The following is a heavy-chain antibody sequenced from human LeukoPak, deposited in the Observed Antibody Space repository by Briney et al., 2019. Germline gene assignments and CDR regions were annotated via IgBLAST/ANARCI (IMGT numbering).Heavy chain of an antibody. CDR1: GYSFTSYW. CDR3: ARATSPNNTAMVYGRPSVFDY. V-gene: IGHV5-51*01. J-gene: IGHJ4*02. CDR2: IYPGDSDT. Sequence: GESLKISCKGSGYSFTSYWIGWVRQMPGKGLEWMGIIYPGDSDTRYSPSFQGQVTISADKSISTAYLQWSSLKASDTAMYYCARATSPNNTAMVYGRPSVFDYWGQGTLVTVSS. D-gene: IGHD5-18*01.